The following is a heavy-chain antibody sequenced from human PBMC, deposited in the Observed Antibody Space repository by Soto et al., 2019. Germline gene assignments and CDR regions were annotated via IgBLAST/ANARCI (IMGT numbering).Heavy chain of an antibody. CDR1: GYTSTSFP. J-gene: IGHJ4*02. Sequence: ASVKVSCKDSGYTSTSFPVSWVRQAPGQGLEWMGSITSHNGRTEYAQKFQGRVTMTRDTSTSTVYMELKSLRFDDTAVYYCAREPLEALKNILTYFDNWGQGSLVTVSS. D-gene: IGHD2-21*01. V-gene: IGHV1-18*04. CDR3: AREPLEALKNILTYFDN. CDR2: ITSHNGRT.